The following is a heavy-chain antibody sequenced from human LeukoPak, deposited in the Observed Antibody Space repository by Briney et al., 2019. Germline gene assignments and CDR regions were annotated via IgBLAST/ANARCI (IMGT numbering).Heavy chain of an antibody. V-gene: IGHV1-2*02. J-gene: IGHJ4*02. D-gene: IGHD3-22*01. Sequence: ASMKVSCKASGYTFTGYYMHWVRQAPGQGLEWMGWINPNSGGTNYAQKFQGRVTMTRDTSISTAYMELSRLRSDDTAVYYCARVRHYYDWGDYFDYWGQGTLVTVSS. CDR2: INPNSGGT. CDR1: GYTFTGYY. CDR3: ARVRHYYDWGDYFDY.